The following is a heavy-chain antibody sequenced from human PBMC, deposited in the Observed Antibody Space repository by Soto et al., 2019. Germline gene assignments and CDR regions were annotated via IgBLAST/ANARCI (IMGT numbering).Heavy chain of an antibody. CDR3: ARLMGTSFDL. J-gene: IGHJ4*02. CDR1: GFTFSDHH. CDR2: ARNKAHSYTT. D-gene: IGHD2-8*01. V-gene: IGHV3-72*01. Sequence: EGSLRLSCAASGFTFSDHHMDWDRQAPVKGLEWVGRARNKAHSYTTAYAASVKGRFTISRDDSKNSLSLQMNSPKTEDTAVYFCARLMGTSFDLWGQGTLVTVSS.